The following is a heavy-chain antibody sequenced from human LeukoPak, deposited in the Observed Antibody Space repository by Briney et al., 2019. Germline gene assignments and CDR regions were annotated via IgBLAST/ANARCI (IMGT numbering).Heavy chain of an antibody. CDR2: ISMTRDYT. D-gene: IGHD1-26*01. CDR3: VRDSLGATGAFDL. Sequence: GGSLRLSCAASGFTFSSHSINWVRQAPGKGLEWVSSISMTRDYTHYADSVKGRFTISRDNAKNSLYLQMSSLRGEDTAMYYCVRDSLGATGAFDLWGQGTMVIVSS. CDR1: GFTFSSHS. J-gene: IGHJ3*01. V-gene: IGHV3-21*01.